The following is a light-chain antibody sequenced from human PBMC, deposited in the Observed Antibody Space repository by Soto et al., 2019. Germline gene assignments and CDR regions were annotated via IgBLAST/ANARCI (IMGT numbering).Light chain of an antibody. J-gene: IGKJ3*01. CDR2: GAS. CDR3: QQYNNWPPFT. CDR1: QSVSRS. V-gene: IGKV3-15*01. Sequence: EIVMTQSPATLSVSPGERVTLSCRASQSVSRSLAWYQQKPGQAPRLLIYGASTRATGIPARFSGSGSGTEFTLTISLLQSEDFAVYYCQQYNNWPPFTFGPVTKVDIK.